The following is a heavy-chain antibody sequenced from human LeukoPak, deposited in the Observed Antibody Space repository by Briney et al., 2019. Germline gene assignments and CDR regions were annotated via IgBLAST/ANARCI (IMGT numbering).Heavy chain of an antibody. CDR1: GGSFSGYY. J-gene: IGHJ4*02. Sequence: SETLSLTCAVYGGSFSGYYWNWIRQPPGKGLEWIGEINHSGSTNYNPSLKSRVTISVDTSKNQFSLKLSSVTAADTAIYYCARRRYYGSGSYFLIWDQGTLVTVSS. CDR3: ARRRYYGSGSYFLI. CDR2: INHSGST. D-gene: IGHD3-10*01. V-gene: IGHV4-34*01.